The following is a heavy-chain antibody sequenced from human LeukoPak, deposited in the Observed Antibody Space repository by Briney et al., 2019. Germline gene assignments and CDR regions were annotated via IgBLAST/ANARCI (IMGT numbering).Heavy chain of an antibody. J-gene: IGHJ5*01. CDR2: IYHSGNA. V-gene: IGHV4-38-2*02. CDR3: ARDPRWLTPDCNSSSGYEDDFDT. Sequence: SETLSLTCGVSGYSISSGYQWAWIRQSPGKGLEGIGSIYHSGNAHYNPSLKSRVTISVETSKNQFSLNMYSVTAADTAVYYCARDPRWLTPDCNSSSGYEDDFDTWGQGTLVTVSS. D-gene: IGHD2/OR15-2a*01. CDR1: GYSISSGYQ.